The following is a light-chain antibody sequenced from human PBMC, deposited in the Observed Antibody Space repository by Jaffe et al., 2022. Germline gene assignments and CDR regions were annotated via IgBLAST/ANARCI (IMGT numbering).Light chain of an antibody. V-gene: IGKV4-1*01. CDR3: QQYSGVPYT. CDR2: WAS. Sequence: DIVMTQSPDSLAVSLGERATINCKSSQSVLYSANNKNYLAWYQQKPGQPPKLLIYWASIRESGVPDRFSGSGSGTDFTLTISSLQAEDVAVYYCQQYSGVPYTFGQGTKLEIK. CDR1: QSVLYSANNKNY. J-gene: IGKJ2*01.